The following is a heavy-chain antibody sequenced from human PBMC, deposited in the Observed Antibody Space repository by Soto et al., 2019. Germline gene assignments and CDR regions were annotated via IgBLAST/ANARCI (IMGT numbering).Heavy chain of an antibody. CDR1: GNFCSKYG. CDR2: INGNTGST. J-gene: IGHJ4*02. D-gene: IGHD1-26*01. CDR3: GRDGDPWDQRYLDY. Sequence: QVQLVQSGAEVKKPGASVKVSCKTPGNFCSKYGISWVRQAPGQGLEWMGWINGNTGSTNYAQKFRGRVTMTTDTSTGMVYMELSSLTSDDTAIYYCGRDGDPWDQRYLDYWGQGTVVSVSA. V-gene: IGHV1-18*01.